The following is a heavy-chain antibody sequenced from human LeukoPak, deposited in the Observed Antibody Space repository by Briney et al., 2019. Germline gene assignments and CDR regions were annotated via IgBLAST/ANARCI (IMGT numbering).Heavy chain of an antibody. CDR2: ISSSGSTI. V-gene: IGHV3-48*03. CDR1: GFTFSSYE. J-gene: IGHJ4*02. D-gene: IGHD3-10*01. CDR3: ARDTYYYGSGSYYLIDY. Sequence: GGSLRLSCAASGFTFSSYEMNWVRQAPGKGLEWVSYISSSGSTIYYADSVKGRFTISRDNAKNSLYLQMNSLRAEDTAVYYCARDTYYYGSGSYYLIDYWGQGTLVTVSS.